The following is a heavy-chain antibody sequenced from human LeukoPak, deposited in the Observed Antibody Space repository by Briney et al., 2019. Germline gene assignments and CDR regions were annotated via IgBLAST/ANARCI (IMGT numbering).Heavy chain of an antibody. J-gene: IGHJ4*02. CDR2: IYYSGST. V-gene: IGHV4-39*07. CDR1: GGSISSYY. Sequence: PSETLSLTCTVSGGSISSYYWSWIRRPPGKGLEWIGSIYYSGSTYHNPSLKSRVTISVDTSKNQFSLKLSSVTAADTAVYYCARFQEWFGETVDWGQGTLVTVSS. D-gene: IGHD3-10*01. CDR3: ARFQEWFGETVD.